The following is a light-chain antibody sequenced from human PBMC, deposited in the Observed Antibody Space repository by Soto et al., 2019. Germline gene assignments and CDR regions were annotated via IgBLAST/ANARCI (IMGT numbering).Light chain of an antibody. CDR1: QGISNY. J-gene: IGKJ1*01. CDR3: QKYNSAPRT. V-gene: IGKV1-27*01. CDR2: XAX. Sequence: DIQMTQSPSSLSASVGDRVTITCRASQGISNYLXWYQQKPGKVPKLLIXXAXXLQSGVPSRXSXXXXGTDXXXXXXXXXPXDVATYYCQKYNSAPRTFGQGTKVEIK.